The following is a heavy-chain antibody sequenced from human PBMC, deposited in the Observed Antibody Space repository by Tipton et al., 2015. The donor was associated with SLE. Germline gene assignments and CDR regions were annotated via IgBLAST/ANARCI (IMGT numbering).Heavy chain of an antibody. CDR2: INSRSYYI. CDR3: ARQAYYDYIWGRWGSFDY. J-gene: IGHJ4*02. D-gene: IGHD3-16*01. Sequence: SLRLSCAASGFTVTTFYMSWVRQAPGKGPEWVSSINSRSYYIKYADSVKGRFTISRDNAKNSLYLQMNSLRAEDTAVYYCARQAYYDYIWGRWGSFDYWGQGTLVTVSS. CDR1: GFTVTTFY. V-gene: IGHV3-21*01.